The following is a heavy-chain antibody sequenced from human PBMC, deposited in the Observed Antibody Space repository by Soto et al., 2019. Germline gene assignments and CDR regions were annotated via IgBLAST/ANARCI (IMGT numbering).Heavy chain of an antibody. CDR3: ARGDILGATLNDAFDI. Sequence: SETLSLTCAVSGVAISTISPYWGWVRQPPGKGLDWIGSIDYSGNTYYNPSLKSRVTVSVDSSNKHFSLNLNSVTAAHTHVYYCARGDILGATLNDAFDIWGPGTMVT. J-gene: IGHJ3*02. D-gene: IGHD1-26*01. V-gene: IGHV4-39*02. CDR2: IDYSGNT. CDR1: GVAISTISPY.